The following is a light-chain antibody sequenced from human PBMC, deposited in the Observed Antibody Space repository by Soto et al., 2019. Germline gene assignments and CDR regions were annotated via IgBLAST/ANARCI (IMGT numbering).Light chain of an antibody. V-gene: IGLV2-11*01. CDR3: CSYAGSYLSV. Sequence: QSVLTQPRSVSGSPGQSVTISCTGTSSDVGGYNYVSWYQQHPGKAPKLMIYDVSKRPSGVPDRFSGSKSGNTASLTISGLQAEDEADYYYCSYAGSYLSVFGTGTKVTVL. J-gene: IGLJ1*01. CDR2: DVS. CDR1: SSDVGGYNY.